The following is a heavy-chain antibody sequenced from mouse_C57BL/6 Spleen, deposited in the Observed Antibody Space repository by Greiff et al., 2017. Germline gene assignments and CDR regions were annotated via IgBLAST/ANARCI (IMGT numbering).Heavy chain of an antibody. Sequence: QVHVKQSGAELVRPGTSVKMSCKASGYTFTNYWIGWAKHMPGHGLEWIGDIYPGGGYTNYNEKFKGKATLTADKSSSTAYVQCSSLTSEDSAIYYCARCYYGSSPYYFDYWGQGTTLTVSS. V-gene: IGHV1-63*01. CDR3: ARCYYGSSPYYFDY. CDR1: GYTFTNYW. CDR2: IYPGGGYT. D-gene: IGHD1-1*01. J-gene: IGHJ2*01.